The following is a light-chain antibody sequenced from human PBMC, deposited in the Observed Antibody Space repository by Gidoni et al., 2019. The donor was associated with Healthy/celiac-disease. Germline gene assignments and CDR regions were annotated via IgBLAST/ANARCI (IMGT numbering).Light chain of an antibody. V-gene: IGKV3-11*01. CDR3: QQRSKWWVG. CDR2: DAS. J-gene: IGKJ3*01. Sequence: LLIYDASNRATGIPARFRCSGYGTDFTITISSLKPEDFAVYYCQQRSKWWVGFGHGTKVDIK.